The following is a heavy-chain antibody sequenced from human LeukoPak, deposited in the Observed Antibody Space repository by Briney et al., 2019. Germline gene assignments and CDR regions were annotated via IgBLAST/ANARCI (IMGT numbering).Heavy chain of an antibody. D-gene: IGHD3-10*01. CDR1: GFTFSRYW. J-gene: IGHJ6*04. V-gene: IGHV3-7*03. Sequence: GGSLRLSCAASGFTFSRYWMSWVRQAPGKGLEWVANIKEDGSEKYYVDSVKGRLTISRDNAKNSLSLQMSSLTVEDTAVYYCARDLLWFGELPSLTYGFDVWGKGTTVTVSS. CDR3: ARDLLWFGELPSLTYGFDV. CDR2: IKEDGSEK.